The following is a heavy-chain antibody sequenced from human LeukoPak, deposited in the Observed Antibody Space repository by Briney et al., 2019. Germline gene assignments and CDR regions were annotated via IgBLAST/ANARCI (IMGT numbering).Heavy chain of an antibody. CDR2: ISKNGRNT. CDR1: GFTLSSYS. J-gene: IGHJ1*01. D-gene: IGHD6-19*01. Sequence: GGSLRLSCAASGFTLSSYSMHWVRQAPGKGLEFVSAISKNGRNTYYGNSMKGRFTISGDISKNTLYLQMGSLRPEDMAVYYCARVDSGSACASWGQGILVTVSS. CDR3: ARVDSGSACAS. V-gene: IGHV3-64*01.